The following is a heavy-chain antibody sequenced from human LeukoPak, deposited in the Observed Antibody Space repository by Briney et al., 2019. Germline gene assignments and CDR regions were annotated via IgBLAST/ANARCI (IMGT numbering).Heavy chain of an antibody. D-gene: IGHD3-10*01. J-gene: IGHJ4*02. CDR2: ISDSGSTT. CDR1: GFTFSSYA. CDR3: ARAWFYYGSGLDY. Sequence: GGSLRLSCAASGFTFSSYAMSWVRQAPGKGLEWVSYISDSGSTTYYADSVKGRFTISRDNAKNSLYLQMNSLRAEDTAVYYCARAWFYYGSGLDYWGQGTLVTVSS. V-gene: IGHV3-48*03.